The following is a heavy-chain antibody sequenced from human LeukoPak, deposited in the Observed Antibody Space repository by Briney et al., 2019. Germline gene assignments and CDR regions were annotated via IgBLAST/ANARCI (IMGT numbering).Heavy chain of an antibody. CDR2: IYPGDSDT. Sequence: AGASLKISCKGSGYSFATYWIGWVRQMPGKGLEWMAIIYPGDSDTRYSPSFQGQVTVSADKSISTAYLQWSSLKASDTAMYYCARHPNNNYDDTTTYTYWGQGTLVTVSS. CDR3: ARHPNNNYDDTTTYTY. J-gene: IGHJ4*02. CDR1: GYSFATYW. D-gene: IGHD2/OR15-2a*01. V-gene: IGHV5-51*01.